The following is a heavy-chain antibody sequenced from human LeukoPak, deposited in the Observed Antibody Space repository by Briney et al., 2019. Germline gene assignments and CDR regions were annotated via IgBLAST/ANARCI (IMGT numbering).Heavy chain of an antibody. CDR3: ARSRYYGSGGDY. CDR2: INHSGST. CDR1: GGSFSGYY. V-gene: IGHV4-34*01. Sequence: SETLSLTCAVYGGSFSGYYWSWIRQPPGKGLEWIGEINHSGSTNYNPSLKSRVTISVDTSKNQFSLKLSSVTAADTAVYYCARSRYYGSGGDYWGQGTLVTVSS. J-gene: IGHJ4*02. D-gene: IGHD3-10*01.